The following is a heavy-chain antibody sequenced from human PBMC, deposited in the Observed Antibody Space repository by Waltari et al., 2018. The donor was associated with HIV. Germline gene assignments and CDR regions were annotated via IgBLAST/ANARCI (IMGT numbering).Heavy chain of an antibody. CDR1: GGSITSTNNY. Sequence: QLQLWESGPGLVVASEALSLTCFASGGSITSTNNYWGWIRQPPGEGLAWIGSIYSTGATYYGPSLKSRVTISVDTSKNQFSLKLSSVTATDAAVYFCARAGRSFSSRTKTFDIWGPGTMVTVSS. J-gene: IGHJ3*02. CDR2: IYSTGAT. V-gene: IGHV4-39*01. D-gene: IGHD3-10*01. CDR3: ARAGRSFSSRTKTFDI.